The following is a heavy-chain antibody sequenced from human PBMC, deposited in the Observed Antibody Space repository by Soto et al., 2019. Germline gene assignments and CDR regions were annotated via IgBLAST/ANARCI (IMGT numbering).Heavy chain of an antibody. V-gene: IGHV1-2*04. CDR1: GYTFTGYY. J-gene: IGHJ4*02. D-gene: IGHD2-2*01. CDR2: INPNSGGT. CDR3: ARDRQYQLLGASVPHN. Sequence: QVQLVQSGAEVKKPGASVKVSCKASGYTFTGYYMHWVRQAPGQGLEWMGWINPNSGGTNYAQKFQGWVTMTRDTSISTAYTELSRLRSDDPAVYYCARDRQYQLLGASVPHNWGQGTLVTVSS.